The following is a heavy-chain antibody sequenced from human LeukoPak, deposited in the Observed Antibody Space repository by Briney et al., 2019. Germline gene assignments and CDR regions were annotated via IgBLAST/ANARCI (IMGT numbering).Heavy chain of an antibody. CDR3: ARSYYGPNWFDP. CDR1: GGSFSGYY. V-gene: IGHV4-34*01. D-gene: IGHD3-10*01. CDR2: INHSGST. Sequence: SETLSLTCAVYGGSFSGYYWSWIRQPPGKGLEWIGEINHSGSTNYNPSLKSRVTISVDTSKNQFTLKLSSVTAADTAVYYCARSYYGPNWFDPWGQGTLVTVSS. J-gene: IGHJ5*02.